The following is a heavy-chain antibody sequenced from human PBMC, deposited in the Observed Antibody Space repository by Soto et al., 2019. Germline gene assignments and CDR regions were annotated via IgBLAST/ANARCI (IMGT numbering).Heavy chain of an antibody. V-gene: IGHV3-7*01. CDR3: TRDSGLGYSGYEVFDY. D-gene: IGHD5-12*01. CDR2: IKQDGSEK. J-gene: IGHJ4*02. Sequence: EVQLVESGGGLVQPGGSLRLSCAASGFTFSSYWMSWVRQAPGKGLEWVANIKQDGSEKYYVDSVKGRFTISRDNAKNSLYLQMNSLRAEDTAVYYCTRDSGLGYSGYEVFDYWGQGTLVTVSS. CDR1: GFTFSSYW.